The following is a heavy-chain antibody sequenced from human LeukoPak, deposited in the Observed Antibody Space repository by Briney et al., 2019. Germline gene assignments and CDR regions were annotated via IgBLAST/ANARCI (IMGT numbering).Heavy chain of an antibody. V-gene: IGHV4-59*01. J-gene: IGHJ6*02. Sequence: SETLSLTCTVSGGSISSYYWSWIRQPPGKGLEWIGYIYYSGSTNYNPSLKSRVTISVDTSKNQFSLKLSSVTAADTAVYYCARDGVYGGPGIAAAGTGYYYYGMDVWGQGTTVTVSS. D-gene: IGHD6-13*01. CDR3: ARDGVYGGPGIAAAGTGYYYYGMDV. CDR1: GGSISSYY. CDR2: IYYSGST.